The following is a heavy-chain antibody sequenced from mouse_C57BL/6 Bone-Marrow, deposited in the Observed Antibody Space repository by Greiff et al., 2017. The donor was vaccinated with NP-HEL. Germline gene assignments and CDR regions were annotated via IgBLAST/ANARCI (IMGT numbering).Heavy chain of an antibody. CDR2: ISNGGGST. CDR1: GFTFSDYY. J-gene: IGHJ2*01. D-gene: IGHD2-3*01. CDR3: ARHVDGAYFDY. V-gene: IGHV5-12*01. Sequence: LQQSGGGLVQPGGSLKLSCAASGFTFSDYYMYWVRQTPEKRLEWVAYISNGGGSTYYPDTVKGRFTISRDNAKNTLYLQMSRLKSEDTAMYYCARHVDGAYFDYWGQGTTLTVSS.